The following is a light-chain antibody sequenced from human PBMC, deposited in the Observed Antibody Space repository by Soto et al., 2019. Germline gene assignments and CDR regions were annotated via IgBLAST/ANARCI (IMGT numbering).Light chain of an antibody. Sequence: QSVLTQPPSASGTPGQRVTISCSGSSSNIGVNTVNWYQQLAGTAPKVLIYSNNQRPSGVPDRFSGSKSGTSASLAISGLQSEDEADYYCAAWDDSLNGRVFGGGTKLTVL. CDR1: SSNIGVNT. CDR3: AAWDDSLNGRV. CDR2: SNN. V-gene: IGLV1-44*01. J-gene: IGLJ2*01.